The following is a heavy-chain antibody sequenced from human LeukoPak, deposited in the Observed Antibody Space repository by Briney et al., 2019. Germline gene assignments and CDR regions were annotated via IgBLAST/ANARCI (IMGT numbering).Heavy chain of an antibody. D-gene: IGHD3-22*01. V-gene: IGHV3-30-3*01. Sequence: GGSLRLSCAASGFTFSSYAMHWVRQAPGKGLEWVAVISYDGSNKYYADSVKGRFTISRDNSKNTLYLQMNSLRAEDTAVYYCARDINSNYYNSSGYYLPYYYYGMDIWGQRTTVTVSS. CDR3: ARDINSNYYNSSGYYLPYYYYGMDI. J-gene: IGHJ6*02. CDR2: ISYDGSNK. CDR1: GFTFSSYA.